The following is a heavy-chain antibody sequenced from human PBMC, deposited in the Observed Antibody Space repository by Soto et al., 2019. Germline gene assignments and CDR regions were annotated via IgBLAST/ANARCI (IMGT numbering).Heavy chain of an antibody. CDR1: GFTFDNAW. D-gene: IGHD5-12*01. J-gene: IGHJ6*02. CDR3: TTGYATIDYHGMDV. CDR2: IKTKTDGGTT. V-gene: IGHV3-15*07. Sequence: PGGSLRLSCAASGFTFDNAWRNWVRRAPGKGLEWVGRIKTKTDGGTTDYAAPVKGRFVISRDDSKNTLYLQMNSLKTEDAAVYYCTTGYATIDYHGMDVWGQGTTVTVSS.